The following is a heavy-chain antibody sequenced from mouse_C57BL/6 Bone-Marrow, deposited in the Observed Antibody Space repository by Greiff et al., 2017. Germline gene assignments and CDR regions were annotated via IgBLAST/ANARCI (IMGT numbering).Heavy chain of an antibody. CDR3: TVTTVVATNFDY. CDR2: IDPETGCT. Sequence: QVQLQQSGAELVRPGASVTLSCKASGYTFTDYEMHWVKQTPVHGLEWIGAIDPETGCTAYNQKFKGKAILTADKSSSTAYMELRSLTSEDSAVYYCTVTTVVATNFDYWGQGTTLTVSS. V-gene: IGHV1-15*01. CDR1: GYTFTDYE. D-gene: IGHD1-1*01. J-gene: IGHJ2*01.